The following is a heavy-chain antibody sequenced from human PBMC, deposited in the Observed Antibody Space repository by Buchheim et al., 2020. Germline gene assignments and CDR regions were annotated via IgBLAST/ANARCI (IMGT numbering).Heavy chain of an antibody. CDR2: IHYTGST. CDR1: GGSITSDNYY. V-gene: IGHV4-31*03. D-gene: IGHD2-8*01. J-gene: IGHJ4*02. CDR3: ARASRYCTNGVCYTRAMDYFDY. Sequence: QVQLRESGPGLVKPSQTLSLTCTVSGGSITSDNYYWSWIRQHPGKGLEWIGYIHYTGSTQYNPSLKSRVTISVDTSKNRFSLKVSSVTAADTAMYYCARASRYCTNGVCYTRAMDYFDYWGQGTL.